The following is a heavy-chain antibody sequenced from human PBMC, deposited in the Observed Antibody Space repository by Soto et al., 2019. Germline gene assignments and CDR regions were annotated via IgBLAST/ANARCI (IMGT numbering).Heavy chain of an antibody. CDR3: ARDGDMAIMRFYFDY. V-gene: IGHV4-59*01. D-gene: IGHD5-12*01. Sequence: PSETLSLTCSVSGGSISSFYWSWIRQPPGKGLEWIGNIYYSGSTNYNPSLKSRDTISVDTSKIQVSLKLASVTAADTAVYYCARDGDMAIMRFYFDYWGQGTLVTVSS. J-gene: IGHJ4*02. CDR2: IYYSGST. CDR1: GGSISSFY.